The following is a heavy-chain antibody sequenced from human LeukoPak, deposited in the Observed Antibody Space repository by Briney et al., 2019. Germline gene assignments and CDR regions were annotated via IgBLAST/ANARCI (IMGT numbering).Heavy chain of an antibody. V-gene: IGHV3-7*01. CDR2: IKQDGSEK. CDR3: ATGRDYHFY. CDR1: GFTFSNYW. Sequence: PGGSLRLSCAASGFTFSNYWTTWVRQAPGKGLEWVASIKQDGSEKNYVDSVKGRFTISRDNAKNSLFLQMNSLRAEDTAVYYCATGRDYHFYWGQGTLVTVSS. D-gene: IGHD4-11*01. J-gene: IGHJ4*02.